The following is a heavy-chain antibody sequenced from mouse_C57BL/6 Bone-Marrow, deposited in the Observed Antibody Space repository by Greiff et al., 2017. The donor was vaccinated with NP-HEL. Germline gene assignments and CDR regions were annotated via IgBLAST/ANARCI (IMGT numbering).Heavy chain of an antibody. V-gene: IGHV1-9*01. Sequence: QVQLQQSGAELMKPGASVKLSCKATGYTFTGYWIEWVKQRPGHSLEWIGEILPGSGSTNYNEKFKGKATLTADTSSNTAYMQLSSLTAEDSAIYYCARRGLSSYWYFDVWGTGTTVTVSS. CDR1: GYTFTGYW. CDR3: ARRGLSSYWYFDV. J-gene: IGHJ1*03. CDR2: ILPGSGST. D-gene: IGHD1-1*01.